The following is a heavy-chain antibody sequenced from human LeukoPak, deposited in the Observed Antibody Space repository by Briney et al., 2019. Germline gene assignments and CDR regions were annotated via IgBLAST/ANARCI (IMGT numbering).Heavy chain of an antibody. J-gene: IGHJ4*02. CDR2: IWYDGSIK. Sequence: GVSLTLSCAASGFPFSRHGMHWVRQAPGKGLEWVAVIWYDGSIKYYADSVKGRFTISRDNSKNTPSMQKNSLRGQDRALLYCARDRWDSSGWVFDYWGQGTLVTVSS. D-gene: IGHD6-19*01. CDR1: GFPFSRHG. V-gene: IGHV3-33*01. CDR3: ARDRWDSSGWVFDY.